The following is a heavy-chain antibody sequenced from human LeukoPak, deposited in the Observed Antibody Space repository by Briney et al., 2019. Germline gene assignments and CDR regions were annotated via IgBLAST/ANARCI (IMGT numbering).Heavy chain of an antibody. V-gene: IGHV1-69*13. J-gene: IGHJ4*02. D-gene: IGHD2-2*01. Sequence: SVKVSCKASGGTFSSYAISWVRQAPGQGLEWMGGIIPIFGTANYAQKFQGRVTITADEPTSTAYMELSSLRSEDTAVYYCARGGPVQYCSSTSCYVPLDYWGQGTLVTVSS. CDR1: GGTFSSYA. CDR3: ARGGPVQYCSSTSCYVPLDY. CDR2: IIPIFGTA.